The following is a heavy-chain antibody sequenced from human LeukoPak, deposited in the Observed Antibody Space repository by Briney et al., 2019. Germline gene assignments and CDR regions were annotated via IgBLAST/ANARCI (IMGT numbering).Heavy chain of an antibody. CDR2: IWSDGSNI. Sequence: GGSLRLSGAASGFTFSRYGMHWVRQSPGKRLEWVAVIWSDGSNIYYGDSVKGRFTISRDNSKNTLYLQMSSLRAEDTAVYNCARDYYGTSGYEFDYWGQGTLVTVSS. V-gene: IGHV3-33*01. CDR3: ARDYYGTSGYEFDY. J-gene: IGHJ4*02. CDR1: GFTFSRYG. D-gene: IGHD3-22*01.